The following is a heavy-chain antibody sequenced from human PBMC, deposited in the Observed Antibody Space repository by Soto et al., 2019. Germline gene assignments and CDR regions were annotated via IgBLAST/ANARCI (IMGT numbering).Heavy chain of an antibody. CDR1: GVSISSGGYY. Sequence: SETLSLTCTVSGVSISSGGYYWSWIRQHPGKGLEWIGYIYYSGSTHYNPSLKSRVTISVDTSKNQFSLKLSSVTAADTAVYYCARGLYNWNYFDYWGQGTLVTVSS. V-gene: IGHV4-31*03. D-gene: IGHD1-20*01. CDR2: IYYSGST. CDR3: ARGLYNWNYFDY. J-gene: IGHJ4*02.